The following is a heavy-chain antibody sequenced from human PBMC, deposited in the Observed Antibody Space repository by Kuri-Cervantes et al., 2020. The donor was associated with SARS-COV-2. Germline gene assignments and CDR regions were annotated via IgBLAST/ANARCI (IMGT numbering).Heavy chain of an antibody. Sequence: GGSLRLSCKASGGTFISSSITWVRQAPGQGLEWMGRINLMFDSANYAQKVQGRVTITADESTSTAYMELSSLRSEDTAVYYCARAHCSGGSCYPEYYYYYGMDVWGRGPAVTVSS. CDR2: INLMFDSA. CDR3: ARAHCSGGSCYPEYYYYYGMDV. J-gene: IGHJ6*02. V-gene: IGHV1-69*15. D-gene: IGHD2-15*01. CDR1: GGTFISSS.